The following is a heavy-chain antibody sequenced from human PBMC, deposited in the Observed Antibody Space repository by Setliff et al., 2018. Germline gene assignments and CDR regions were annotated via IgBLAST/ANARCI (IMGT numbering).Heavy chain of an antibody. CDR3: TRHGSFYSDSSGYYYGTDSYYYMDV. CDR2: IRSKPYTYAT. Sequence: ETLSLSCAASGFTFSGSAMHWVRQASGKGLGWVGRIRSKPYTYATTYAASMKGRFTISRDDSKNTAYLQMNSLKTEDTAVYYCTRHGSFYSDSSGYYYGTDSYYYMDVWGKGTTVTVSS. V-gene: IGHV3-73*01. CDR1: GFTFSGSA. D-gene: IGHD3-22*01. J-gene: IGHJ6*03.